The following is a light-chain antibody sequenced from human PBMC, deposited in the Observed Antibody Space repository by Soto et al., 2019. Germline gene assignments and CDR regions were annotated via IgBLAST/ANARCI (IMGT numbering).Light chain of an antibody. Sequence: DIQLTQSPSFLSASVGDRVIITCRVSLGVSRYLAWYQQKPGKAPNLLIYGASTLQSGVPTRFSGSGSGTEFTLTISILQPEDFATYYCLQLNTYRWTFGLGTKVEIK. CDR3: LQLNTYRWT. J-gene: IGKJ1*01. CDR2: GAS. V-gene: IGKV1-9*01. CDR1: LGVSRY.